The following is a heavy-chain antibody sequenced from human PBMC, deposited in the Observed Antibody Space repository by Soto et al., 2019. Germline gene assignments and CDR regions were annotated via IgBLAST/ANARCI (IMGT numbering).Heavy chain of an antibody. CDR1: GGSISSGGYS. CDR2: IYHSGST. V-gene: IGHV4-30-2*02. CDR3: YGVWGGAFDF. J-gene: IGHJ3*01. Sequence: SETLSLTCAVSGGSISSGGYSWSWIRQPPGKGLEGIGYIYHSGSTYYNPSLTSRVTISVDTSKNQFSLKLSSVTAADTSVFYCYGVWGGAFDFWGQGTMVTGSS. D-gene: IGHD3-10*01.